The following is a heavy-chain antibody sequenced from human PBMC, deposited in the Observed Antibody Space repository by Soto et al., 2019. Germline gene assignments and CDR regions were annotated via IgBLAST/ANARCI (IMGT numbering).Heavy chain of an antibody. V-gene: IGHV1-18*01. CDR3: ARCYCSVGSCYTCWHFDL. CDR1: GDTFNNYG. CDR2: IGPYNGNT. Sequence: QVQLVQSGAEVKKPGASVKVSCKASGDTFNNYGISWVRQAPGQGLEWMGWIGPYNGNTDHAQNFQGRVTMTTDTSTNTAYMELRSLRSDDTALYYCARCYCSVGSCYTCWHFDLWGRGTLVTVSS. D-gene: IGHD2-15*01. J-gene: IGHJ2*01.